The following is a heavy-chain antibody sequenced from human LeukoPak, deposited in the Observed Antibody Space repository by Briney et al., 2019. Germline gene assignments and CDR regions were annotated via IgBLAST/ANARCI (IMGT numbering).Heavy chain of an antibody. CDR3: ARQSRDGSKTRGYYFDY. D-gene: IGHD3-10*01. CDR1: GYIFVNYW. J-gene: IGHJ4*02. Sequence: GESLKISCQVSGYIFVNYWIGWVRQMPGKGLESMGIIYPADSDTTYSPSFQGQVTISAYKSISTVYLQWISLKASDTAMYYCARQSRDGSKTRGYYFDYWGQGTLVTVSS. CDR2: IYPADSDT. V-gene: IGHV5-51*01.